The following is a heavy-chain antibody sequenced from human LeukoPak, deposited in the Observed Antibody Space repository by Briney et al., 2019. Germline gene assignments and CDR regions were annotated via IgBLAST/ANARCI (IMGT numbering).Heavy chain of an antibody. CDR2: IKQDGSEK. J-gene: IGHJ4*02. CDR1: GFTFSSYW. Sequence: GGSLRLSCAASGFTFSSYWMSWVRQAPGKGLEWVANIKQDGSEKYYVDSVKGRFTISRDNAKNSLYLQMNSLRAEDTAVYYCAKDQRYFDWLHFDYWGQGTLVTVSS. D-gene: IGHD3-9*01. V-gene: IGHV3-7*01. CDR3: AKDQRYFDWLHFDY.